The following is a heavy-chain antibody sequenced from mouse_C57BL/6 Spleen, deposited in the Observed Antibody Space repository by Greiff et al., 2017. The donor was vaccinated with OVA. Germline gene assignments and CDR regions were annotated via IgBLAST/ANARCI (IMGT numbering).Heavy chain of an antibody. V-gene: IGHV1-22*01. CDR3: AFYDCDEGY. CDR2: INPNNGGT. D-gene: IGHD2-4*01. CDR1: GYTFTDYN. Sequence: EVKLMESGPELVKPGASVKMSCKASGYTFTDYNMHWVKQSHGKSLEWIGYINPNNGGTSYNQKFKGKATLTVNKSSSTAYMELRSLTSEDSAVYYCAFYDCDEGYWGQGTLVTVSA. J-gene: IGHJ3*01.